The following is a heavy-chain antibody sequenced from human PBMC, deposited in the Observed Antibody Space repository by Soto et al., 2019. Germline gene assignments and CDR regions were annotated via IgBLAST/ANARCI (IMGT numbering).Heavy chain of an antibody. D-gene: IGHD3-10*01. J-gene: IGHJ5*02. CDR1: GGSISSYY. Sequence: SETLSLTCTVSGGSISSYYWSWIRQPAGKGLEWIGRIYTSGSTNYNPSLKSRVTMSVDTSKNQFSLKLSSVTAADTAVYYCARTPTGLLWFGELLDNWFGPWGQGTLVTVSS. CDR3: ARTPTGLLWFGELLDNWFGP. CDR2: IYTSGST. V-gene: IGHV4-4*07.